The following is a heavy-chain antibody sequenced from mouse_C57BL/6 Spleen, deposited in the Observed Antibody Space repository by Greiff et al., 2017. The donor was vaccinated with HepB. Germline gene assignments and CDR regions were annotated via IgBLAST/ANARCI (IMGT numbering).Heavy chain of an antibody. Sequence: VQLQQSGAELVRPGTSVKVSCKASGYAFTNYLIEWVKQRPGQGLEWIGVINPGSGGTNYNEKFKGKATLTADKSSSTAYMQLCSLTSEDSAVYFCARYEYEEAWFAYWVQGTLVTVSA. CDR1: GYAFTNYL. V-gene: IGHV1-54*01. D-gene: IGHD2-14*01. CDR3: ARYEYEEAWFAY. J-gene: IGHJ3*01. CDR2: INPGSGGT.